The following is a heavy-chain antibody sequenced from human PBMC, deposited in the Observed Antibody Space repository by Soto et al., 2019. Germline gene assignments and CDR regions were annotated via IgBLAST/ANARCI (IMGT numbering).Heavy chain of an antibody. V-gene: IGHV3-23*01. CDR2: ISGTDGKT. J-gene: IGHJ1*01. D-gene: IGHD1-1*01. CDR3: AKWTYLDF. Sequence: EVQLLESGGGLVQPGGSLRLSCATSGFIFSAYAMTWVRQAPGRGLEWVSTISGTDGKTFYADSVKGRFSISRDTSTNTLYLHMNSLRAEATAVYYCAKWTYLDFWGQGTRVTVSS. CDR1: GFIFSAYA.